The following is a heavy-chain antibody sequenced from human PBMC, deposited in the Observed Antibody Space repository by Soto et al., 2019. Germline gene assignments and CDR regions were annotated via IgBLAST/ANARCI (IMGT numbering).Heavy chain of an antibody. J-gene: IGHJ5*02. CDR2: ISSSSSYI. CDR3: ARDPSAQGWFDP. V-gene: IGHV3-21*01. Sequence: EVQLVESGGGLVKPGGSLRLSCAASGFTFSSYSMNWVRQAPGKGLEWFSSISSSSSYIYYADSVKDRFTISRDNAKNSLYLQMNSLRAEDPAVYYCARDPSAQGWFDPWGQGTLVTVSS. CDR1: GFTFSSYS. D-gene: IGHD3-3*01.